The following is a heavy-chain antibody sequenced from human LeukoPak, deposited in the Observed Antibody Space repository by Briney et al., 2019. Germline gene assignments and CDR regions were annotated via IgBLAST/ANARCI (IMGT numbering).Heavy chain of an antibody. Sequence: SETLSLTCTVSGASISSYYWSWIRQPAGKGLEWIGRIYTSGTTNYSPSLKSRVTMSVDTSKNQFSLKLSSVTAADTAVYYCARDSGRRTGFDYWGQGTLVTVSS. D-gene: IGHD1-14*01. J-gene: IGHJ4*02. CDR3: ARDSGRRTGFDY. V-gene: IGHV4-4*07. CDR1: GASISSYY. CDR2: IYTSGTT.